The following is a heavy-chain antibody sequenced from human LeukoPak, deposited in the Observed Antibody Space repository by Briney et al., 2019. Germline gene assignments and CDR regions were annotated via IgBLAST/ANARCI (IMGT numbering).Heavy chain of an antibody. D-gene: IGHD2-21*01. CDR1: GGSISSYY. Sequence: PSETPSLTCTVSGGSISSYYWSWIRQPPGKGLEWIGYIYHSGSTNYNPSLKSRVTISVDTSKNQFSLKLSSVTAADTAVYYCARVKHMVVDYWGQGTLVTVSS. CDR3: ARVKHMVVDY. V-gene: IGHV4-59*01. J-gene: IGHJ4*02. CDR2: IYHSGST.